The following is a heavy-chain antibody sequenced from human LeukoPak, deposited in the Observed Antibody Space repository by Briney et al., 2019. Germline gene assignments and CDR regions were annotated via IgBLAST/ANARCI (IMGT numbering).Heavy chain of an antibody. Sequence: ASVKVSCKASGGTFSSYAISWVRQAPGQGLEWMGRIIPILGIANYAQKFQGRVTMTEDTSTDTAYMELSSLRSEDTAVYYCATLIRSDYGGNSYNWFDPWGQGTLVTVSS. CDR1: GGTFSSYA. V-gene: IGHV1-69*04. D-gene: IGHD4-23*01. CDR3: ATLIRSDYGGNSYNWFDP. J-gene: IGHJ5*02. CDR2: IIPILGIA.